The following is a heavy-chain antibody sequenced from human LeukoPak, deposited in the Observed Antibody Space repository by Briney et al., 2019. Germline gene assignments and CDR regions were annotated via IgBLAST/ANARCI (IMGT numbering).Heavy chain of an antibody. J-gene: IGHJ4*02. V-gene: IGHV3-48*02. CDR2: ISSSDGTK. CDR3: ARDFLTGYFVY. Sequence: GGSLRLSCAASGCTFSTYNMNWVRQAPRKGLEWVSYISSSDGTKYYADPVKNRFTISRDNAKNYLFLQMISLSNDDTAAYYFARDFLTGYFVYSGEGTLVTVSS. D-gene: IGHD3-9*01. CDR1: GCTFSTYN.